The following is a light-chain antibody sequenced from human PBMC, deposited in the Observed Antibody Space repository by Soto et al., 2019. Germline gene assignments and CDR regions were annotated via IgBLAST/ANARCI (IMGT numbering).Light chain of an antibody. CDR2: GES. V-gene: IGKV3-15*01. Sequence: EIVMTQSPATLSVSPRERATLTCRASQSVSSNLAWYQQKPGQAPRIIIYGESTRATGIPDRLSGSGSGTELNLTISRLQSEDFAVYYCQKYNNWHITCGQGTRLEIK. J-gene: IGKJ5*01. CDR1: QSVSSN. CDR3: QKYNNWHIT.